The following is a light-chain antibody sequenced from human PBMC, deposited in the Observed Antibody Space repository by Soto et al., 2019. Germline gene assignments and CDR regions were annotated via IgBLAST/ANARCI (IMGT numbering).Light chain of an antibody. V-gene: IGLV4-69*01. CDR3: QTGGTEV. Sequence: QSVLTQSPSASASLGASVKLTCTLSSGHSSYAIAWHQQQPEKGPRYLMKLNSDGSHSKGDGIPDRFSGSSSGAERYLTISSLQSEDEADYYCQTGGTEVFGGGTKLTVL. J-gene: IGLJ3*02. CDR2: LNSDGSH. CDR1: SGHSSYA.